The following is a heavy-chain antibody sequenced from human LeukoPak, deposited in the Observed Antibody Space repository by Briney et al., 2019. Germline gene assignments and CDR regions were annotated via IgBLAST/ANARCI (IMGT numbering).Heavy chain of an antibody. D-gene: IGHD2-21*02. Sequence: GGSLRLSCAASGFTFSSYWMSWVRQTPGVGLEWVANIKQDGSEKDYVDSVKGRFTISRDNAKNSLYLQMNSLRAEDTAVYYCAREGGDSIDYWGQGTLVTVSS. CDR3: AREGGDSIDY. CDR2: IKQDGSEK. CDR1: GFTFSSYW. V-gene: IGHV3-7*01. J-gene: IGHJ4*02.